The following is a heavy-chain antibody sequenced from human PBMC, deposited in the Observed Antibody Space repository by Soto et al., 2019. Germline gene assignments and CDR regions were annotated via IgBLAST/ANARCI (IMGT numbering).Heavy chain of an antibody. CDR1: GGTFSSYA. D-gene: IGHD2-15*01. V-gene: IGHV1-69*01. J-gene: IGHJ2*01. CDR3: ARGRFLQGGKVWNFDL. CDR2: IIPIFGTA. Sequence: QVQLVQSGAEVKKPGSSVKVSCKASGGTFSSYAISWVRQAPGQGLEWMGGIIPIFGTANYAQKFQGRVTITADESTSSAEMELSSVRSEDTAVYYCARGRFLQGGKVWNFDLWGRGTLVTVSS.